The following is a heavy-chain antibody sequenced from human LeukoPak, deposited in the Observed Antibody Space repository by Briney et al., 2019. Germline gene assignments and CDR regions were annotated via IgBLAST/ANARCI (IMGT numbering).Heavy chain of an antibody. Sequence: ASVKVSCKASGYTFTGYYIHWVRQAPGQGLEWMGWINPDNGVTNYAQKFQGRVTITRDTSISTAYMELSRLRSDDTAVYYCARDFDYYGSGSQFDYWGQGTLVTVSS. CDR2: INPDNGVT. J-gene: IGHJ4*02. V-gene: IGHV1-2*02. D-gene: IGHD3-10*01. CDR1: GYTFTGYY. CDR3: ARDFDYYGSGSQFDY.